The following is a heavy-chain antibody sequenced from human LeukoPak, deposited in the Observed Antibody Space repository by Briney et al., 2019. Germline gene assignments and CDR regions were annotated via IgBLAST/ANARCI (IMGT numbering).Heavy chain of an antibody. Sequence: PSETLSLTCAVYGGSFSGYYWSWIRQPPGKGLEWIGEINHSGSTNYNPSLKSRVTISVDTSKNQFSLKLSSVTAADTAVYYCARHPITVTKGYNWFDPWGQGTLVTVSS. V-gene: IGHV4-34*01. D-gene: IGHD4-11*01. CDR2: INHSGST. J-gene: IGHJ5*02. CDR3: ARHPITVTKGYNWFDP. CDR1: GGSFSGYY.